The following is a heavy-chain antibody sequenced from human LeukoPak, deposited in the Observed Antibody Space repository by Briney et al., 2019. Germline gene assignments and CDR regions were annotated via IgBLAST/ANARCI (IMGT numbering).Heavy chain of an antibody. CDR2: INPSGGST. CDR1: GYTFTSYY. D-gene: IGHD6-13*01. CDR3: ARGTGIAACRHYYYYYYMDV. V-gene: IGHV1-46*01. J-gene: IGHJ6*03. Sequence: GASVKVSCKASGYTFTSYYMHWVRQAPGQGLEWMGIINPSGGSTSYAQKFQGRVTMTRDMSTSTVYMGLSSLRSEDTAVYYCARGTGIAACRHYYYYYYMDVWGKGTTVTVSS.